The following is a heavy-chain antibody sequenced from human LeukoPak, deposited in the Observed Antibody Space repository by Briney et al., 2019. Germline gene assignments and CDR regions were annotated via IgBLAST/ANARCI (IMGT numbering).Heavy chain of an antibody. CDR3: ARDGGSQTSGWYPLDY. CDR2: IYYSGST. Sequence: SETLSLTCTVSGGSISSYYWSWIRQPPGKGLEWIGYIYYSGSTNYNPSLKSRVTISVDTSKNQFSLKLSPVTAADTAVYYCARDGGSQTSGWYPLDYWGQGTLVTVSS. J-gene: IGHJ4*02. D-gene: IGHD6-19*01. V-gene: IGHV4-59*01. CDR1: GGSISSYY.